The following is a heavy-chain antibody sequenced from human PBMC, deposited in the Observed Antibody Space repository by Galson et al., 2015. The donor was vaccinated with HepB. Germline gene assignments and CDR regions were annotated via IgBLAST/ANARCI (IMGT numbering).Heavy chain of an antibody. J-gene: IGHJ6*03. CDR1: GDTFRFYA. Sequence: SVKVSCKASGDTFRFYAINWVRQAPGQGLEWLGGIIPIFNIANYAQKFPGRVTITADESTSTAYMELRSLTSEDTALYYCAASQYYYDTTGNRGYFYYYMDFWGKGTAVAVSS. V-gene: IGHV1-69*13. CDR3: AASQYYYDTTGNRGYFYYYMDF. D-gene: IGHD3-22*01. CDR2: IIPIFNIA.